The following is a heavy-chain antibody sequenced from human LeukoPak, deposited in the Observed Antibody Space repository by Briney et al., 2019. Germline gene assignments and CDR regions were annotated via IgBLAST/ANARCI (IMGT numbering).Heavy chain of an antibody. CDR1: GGSISRYY. Sequence: PSETLSLTCTVSGGSISRYYWSWIRQPPGKGLEWIGYIYYSGSTNYNPSLKSRVTISVDTSKNQFSLKLSSVTAADTAVYYCAREVRGVNGWFDPWGQGTLVTVSS. D-gene: IGHD3-10*01. V-gene: IGHV4-59*01. CDR3: AREVRGVNGWFDP. J-gene: IGHJ5*02. CDR2: IYYSGST.